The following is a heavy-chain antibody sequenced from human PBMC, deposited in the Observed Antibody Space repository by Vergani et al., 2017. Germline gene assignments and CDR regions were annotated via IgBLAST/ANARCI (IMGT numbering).Heavy chain of an antibody. CDR1: GFTFSSYG. CDR3: AKDFLGYCSGGSCYPGWYFDL. Sequence: QVQLVESGGGVVQPGGSLRLSCAASGFTFSSYGMHWVRQAPGKGLEWVAFIRYDGSNKYYADSVKGRFTISRDNSKNTLYLQMNSLRAEDTAVYYCAKDFLGYCSGGSCYPGWYFDLWGRGTLVTVSS. D-gene: IGHD2-15*01. V-gene: IGHV3-30*02. J-gene: IGHJ2*01. CDR2: IRYDGSNK.